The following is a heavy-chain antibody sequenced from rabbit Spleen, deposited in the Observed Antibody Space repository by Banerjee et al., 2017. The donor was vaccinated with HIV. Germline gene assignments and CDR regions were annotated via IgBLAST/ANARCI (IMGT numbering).Heavy chain of an antibody. CDR1: GFSFSNKAV. D-gene: IGHD8-1*01. V-gene: IGHV1S45*01. CDR2: INAVTGKA. J-gene: IGHJ6*01. Sequence: QEQLVESGGGLVKPEGSLKLSCTASGFSFSNKAVMCWVRQAPGKGLEWIACINAVTGKAVYASWAKGRFTFSKTSSTTVTLQMTSLTVADTATYFCARDTGSSFSSYGMDLWGQGTLVTVS. CDR3: ARDTGSSFSSYGMDL.